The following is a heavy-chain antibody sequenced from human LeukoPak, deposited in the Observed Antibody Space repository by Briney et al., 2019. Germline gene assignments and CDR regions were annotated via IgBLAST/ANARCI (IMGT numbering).Heavy chain of an antibody. D-gene: IGHD3-10*01. CDR1: GGSISSYY. CDR3: ASIFMARDLYFDY. Sequence: PSETLSLTCTVSGGSISSYYWGWIRQPPGKGLEWIGSIYYSGSTYYNPSLKSRVTISVDTSKNQFSLKLSSVTAADTAVYYCASIFMARDLYFDYWGQGTLVTVSS. V-gene: IGHV4-39*01. CDR2: IYYSGST. J-gene: IGHJ4*02.